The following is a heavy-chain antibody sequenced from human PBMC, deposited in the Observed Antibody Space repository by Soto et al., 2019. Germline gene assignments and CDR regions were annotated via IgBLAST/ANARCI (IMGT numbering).Heavy chain of an antibody. V-gene: IGHV3-23*01. Sequence: SSASYGVRFYLYAVAGLRKNKGKGLEWVSAISGNGADTTYADSVRSRFTISRDNSRDTMYLQMNSLRADDTAVYYCGKESRRSGWFVCKYWVQ. CDR3: GKESRRSGWFVCKY. J-gene: IGHJ4*02. CDR1: GVRFYLYA. CDR2: ISGNGADT. D-gene: IGHD6-19*01.